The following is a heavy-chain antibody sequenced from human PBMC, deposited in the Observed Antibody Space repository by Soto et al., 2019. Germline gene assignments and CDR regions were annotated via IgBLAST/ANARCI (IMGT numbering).Heavy chain of an antibody. CDR2: ISAYNGNT. Sequence: GASVKVSCKASGYTFTSYGISWVRQAPGQGLEWMGWISAYNGNTNYAQKLQGRVTMTTDTSTSTAYMELRSLRSDDTAVYYCARLEEEQQLVHNFDYWGQGTLVTGSS. CDR3: ARLEEEQQLVHNFDY. CDR1: GYTFTSYG. J-gene: IGHJ4*02. D-gene: IGHD6-13*01. V-gene: IGHV1-18*01.